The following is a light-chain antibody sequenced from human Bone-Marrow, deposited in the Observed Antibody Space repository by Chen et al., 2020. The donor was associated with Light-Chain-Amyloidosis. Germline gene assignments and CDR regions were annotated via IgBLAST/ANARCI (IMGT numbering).Light chain of an antibody. V-gene: IGLV3-21*02. CDR1: NLGSTG. CDR2: HDS. J-gene: IGLJ3*02. CDR3: QVWDRSSDRPV. Sequence: SYVLTQPSSVSVAPGQTATIACGGNNLGSTGVHWYQQTPGQAPLLVVYHDSVRPSGIPERLSGADAGNAGTLDVSRVEDGDEAEYYWQVWDRSSDRPVFGGGTKLTVL.